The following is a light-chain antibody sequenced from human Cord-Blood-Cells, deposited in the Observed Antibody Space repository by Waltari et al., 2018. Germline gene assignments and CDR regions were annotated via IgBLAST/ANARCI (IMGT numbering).Light chain of an antibody. CDR2: RNN. CDR1: STNIGSNY. CDR3: AAWDDSLSGWV. Sequence: QSVLTQPPSASVTPGQRVTISCSGSSTNIGSNYAYWYQQLPGTAPKLLIYRNNQRPSGVPDRFSGSKSGTSASLAISGLRSEDEADYYCAAWDDSLSGWVFGGGTKLTVL. V-gene: IGLV1-47*01. J-gene: IGLJ3*02.